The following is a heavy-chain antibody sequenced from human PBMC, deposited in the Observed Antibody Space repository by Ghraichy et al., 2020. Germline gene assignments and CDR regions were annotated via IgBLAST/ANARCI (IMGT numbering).Heavy chain of an antibody. V-gene: IGHV4-39*01. CDR1: GGSISSYSDY. CDR3: ARNKTGNLSGWFDP. J-gene: IGHJ5*02. Sequence: SETLSLTCTVSGGSISSYSDYWGWLRQPPGKGPEWIGSIYNSVSTHYNPSLKSRVTISIDTSKDQFSLRLTSVTAADTAIYYCARNKTGNLSGWFDPGG. D-gene: IGHD1-14*01. CDR2: IYNSVST.